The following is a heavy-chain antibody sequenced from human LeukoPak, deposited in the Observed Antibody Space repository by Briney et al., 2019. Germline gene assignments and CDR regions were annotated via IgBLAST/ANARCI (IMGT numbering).Heavy chain of an antibody. Sequence: KSSETLSLTCAVSGYSISNGYDGVCIRQPPGRGLAWIGSLYHRDSAYYNTSLRSRVSMSVDTSKNQFPLTLSFVTAADTAVYYCARQHDSYYYYYIDVWGSGTTVSVSS. J-gene: IGHJ6*03. CDR1: GYSISNGYD. CDR3: ARQHDSYYYYYIDV. V-gene: IGHV4-38-2*01. CDR2: LYHRDSA.